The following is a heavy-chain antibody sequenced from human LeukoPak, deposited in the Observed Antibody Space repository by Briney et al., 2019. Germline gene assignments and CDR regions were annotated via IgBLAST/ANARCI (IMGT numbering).Heavy chain of an antibody. CDR1: GFIFSSYW. D-gene: IGHD1-1*01. J-gene: IGHJ4*02. CDR3: TRCCLEPFDY. Sequence: PGGSLRLSCAASGFIFSSYWMHWVRQAPGKGLVWVSRINTDGSTTNYADSVKGRFTISRDNAENTLYLQMNSLRDENVAVYYCTRCCLEPFDYWGQGTLVTVSS. V-gene: IGHV3-74*01. CDR2: INTDGSTT.